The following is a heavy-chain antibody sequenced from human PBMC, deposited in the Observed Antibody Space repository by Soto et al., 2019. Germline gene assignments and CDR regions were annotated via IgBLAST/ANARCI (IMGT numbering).Heavy chain of an antibody. CDR1: GFTFSSYS. D-gene: IGHD5-12*01. J-gene: IGHJ4*02. CDR2: ISSSSSYI. V-gene: IGHV3-21*01. Sequence: PGGSLRLSCAAAGFTFSSYSMNWVRQAPGKGLEWVSSISSSSSYIYYADSVKGRFTISRDNAKNSLYLQMNSLRAEDTAVYYCARNSGQHLYYWGQGTLVTVSS. CDR3: ARNSGQHLYY.